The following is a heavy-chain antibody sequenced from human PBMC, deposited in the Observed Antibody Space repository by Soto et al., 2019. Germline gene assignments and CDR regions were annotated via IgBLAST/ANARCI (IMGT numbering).Heavy chain of an antibody. CDR2: IYHSGST. CDR3: ARLGPYDFWSGYRPGNWFDP. Sequence: LSLTCAVSGYSISSGYYWGWIRQPPGKGLEWIGSIYHSGSTYYNPSLKSRVTISVDTSKNQFSLKLSSVTAADTAVYYCARLGPYDFWSGYRPGNWFDPWGQGTLVTVLL. D-gene: IGHD3-3*01. CDR1: GYSISSGYY. J-gene: IGHJ5*02. V-gene: IGHV4-38-2*01.